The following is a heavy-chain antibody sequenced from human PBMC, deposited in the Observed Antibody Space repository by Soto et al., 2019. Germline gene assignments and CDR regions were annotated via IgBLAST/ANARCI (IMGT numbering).Heavy chain of an antibody. CDR1: GFTFNTYW. CDR3: ARFTRGSSGDY. V-gene: IGHV3-7*01. CDR2: IKEDGSDK. J-gene: IGHJ4*02. D-gene: IGHD6-25*01. Sequence: LRLSCVASGFTFNTYWMSWVRQAPGKGLEWVANIKEDGSDKYYVDSVKGRFTISRDNAKNLLYLQMNSLGAGDTAMYYCARFTRGSSGDYWGQGPLVTVSA.